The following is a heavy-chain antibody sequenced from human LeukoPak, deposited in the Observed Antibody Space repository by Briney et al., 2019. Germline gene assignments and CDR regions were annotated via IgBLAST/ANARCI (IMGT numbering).Heavy chain of an antibody. CDR1: GFTFSSYA. V-gene: IGHV3-30*04. J-gene: IGHJ4*02. Sequence: PGGSLRLSCAASGFTFSSYAMHWVRQAPGKGLEWVAVISYDGSNKYYADSVKGRFTISRDNSKNTLYLQMNSLRAEDTAVYYCAKGWATSDYWGQGTLVTVSS. CDR3: AKGWATSDY. D-gene: IGHD5-12*01. CDR2: ISYDGSNK.